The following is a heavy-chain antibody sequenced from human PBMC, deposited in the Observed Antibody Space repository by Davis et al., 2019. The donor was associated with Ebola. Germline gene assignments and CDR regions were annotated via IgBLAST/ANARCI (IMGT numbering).Heavy chain of an antibody. CDR1: GYTFTSYD. D-gene: IGHD2-15*01. Sequence: ASVPVSCKASGYTFTSYDINWVRQATGQGLEWMGWMNPNSGNTGYAQKFQGRVTITRNTSISTAYMELSSLRSEDTAVYYCARARGSCNGGSCYRRSGWFDPWGQGTLVTVSS. CDR3: ARARGSCNGGSCYRRSGWFDP. V-gene: IGHV1-8*03. J-gene: IGHJ5*02. CDR2: MNPNSGNT.